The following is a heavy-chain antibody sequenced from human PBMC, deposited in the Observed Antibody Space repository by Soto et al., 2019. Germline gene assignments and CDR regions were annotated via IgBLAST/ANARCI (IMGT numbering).Heavy chain of an antibody. D-gene: IGHD3-9*01. J-gene: IGHJ6*02. CDR2: IWYDGSNK. Sequence: GGSLRLSCAASGFTFSSYGMHWVRQAPGKGLEWVAVIWYDGSNKYYADSVKGRFTISRDNSKNTLYLQMNSLRAEDTAVYYCARWDILTGYYKDYYYYGMDVWGQGTTVTVSS. CDR3: ARWDILTGYYKDYYYYGMDV. CDR1: GFTFSSYG. V-gene: IGHV3-33*01.